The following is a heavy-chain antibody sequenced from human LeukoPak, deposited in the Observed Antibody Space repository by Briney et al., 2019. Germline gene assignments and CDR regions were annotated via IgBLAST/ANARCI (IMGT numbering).Heavy chain of an antibody. CDR1: GYTFTSYD. CDR2: INPNYGGT. D-gene: IGHD4-17*01. CDR3: ARAGYGDLYYLDY. Sequence: ASVKVSCKASGYTFTSYDINWVRQATGQGLEWMGWINPNYGGTSYAQKFQGRVTMTGDTSIGTAYMELSSLRSDDTAVYYCARAGYGDLYYLDYWGQGTLVTVSS. V-gene: IGHV1-2*02. J-gene: IGHJ4*02.